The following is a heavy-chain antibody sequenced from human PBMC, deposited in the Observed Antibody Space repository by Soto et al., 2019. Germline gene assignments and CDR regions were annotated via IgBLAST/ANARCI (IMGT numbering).Heavy chain of an antibody. J-gene: IGHJ4*02. V-gene: IGHV1-3*01. CDR1: GYTFNSYA. CDR2: INAGNGNT. CDR3: ARDPGYSYGYN. D-gene: IGHD5-18*01. Sequence: EASVKVSCKASGYTFNSYAMNWVRQAPGQRLEWMGWINAGNGNTKYSQKLQGRVTITRDTSASTAYMELSSLRSEDTAVYYCARDPGYSYGYNWGQGTLVTVSS.